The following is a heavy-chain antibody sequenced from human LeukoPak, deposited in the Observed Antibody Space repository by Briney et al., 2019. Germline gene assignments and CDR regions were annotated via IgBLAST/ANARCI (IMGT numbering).Heavy chain of an antibody. D-gene: IGHD2-2*03. J-gene: IGHJ4*02. V-gene: IGHV4-59*01. CDR2: IYYSGST. Sequence: SETLSLTCTVSGGSISSYYWSWIRQPPGQGLEWIGYIYYSGSTNYNPSLASRVTISVDTSKNQFSLKLSSVTAADTAVYYCARIGYCSSTSCYQVSYFDYWGQGTLVTVSS. CDR3: ARIGYCSSTSCYQVSYFDY. CDR1: GGSISSYY.